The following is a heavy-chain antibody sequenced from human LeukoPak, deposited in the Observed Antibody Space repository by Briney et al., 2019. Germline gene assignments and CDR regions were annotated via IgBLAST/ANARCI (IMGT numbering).Heavy chain of an antibody. CDR2: ISYDGSNK. Sequence: GGSLRLSCAASGFTFSSYAMHWVRQAPGKGLEWVAVISYDGSNKYYADSVKGRFTISRDNSKNTLYLQMNSLRAEDTAVYYCARGGEFGEFPPDYWGQGTLVTVSS. V-gene: IGHV3-30-3*01. D-gene: IGHD3-10*01. CDR1: GFTFSSYA. J-gene: IGHJ4*02. CDR3: ARGGEFGEFPPDY.